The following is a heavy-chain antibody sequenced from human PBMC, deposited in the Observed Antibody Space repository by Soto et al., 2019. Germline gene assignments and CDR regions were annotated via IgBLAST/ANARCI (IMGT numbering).Heavy chain of an antibody. J-gene: IGHJ2*01. CDR2: IYSGGST. D-gene: IGHD3-16*02. Sequence: EVQLVESGGGLVQPGGSLRLSCAASGFTVSSNYMSWVRQAPGKGLEWVSVIYSGGSTYYADSVRGRFTLSRHNSNNTIYLQMNSLRAEDTAVYYCARDRYDYIWGTYRSNWHFDLWGRGTLVTVSS. V-gene: IGHV3-53*04. CDR1: GFTVSSNY. CDR3: ARDRYDYIWGTYRSNWHFDL.